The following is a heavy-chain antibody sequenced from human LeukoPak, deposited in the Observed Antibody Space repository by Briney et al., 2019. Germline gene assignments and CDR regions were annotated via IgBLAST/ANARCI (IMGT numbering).Heavy chain of an antibody. Sequence: GGSLRLSCAASGFTFSNVWMTWVRQAPGKGLEWVSYISSSSSTIYYADSVKGRFTISRDNAKNSLYLQMNSLRAEDTAVYYCARDGYYDYVWGSYRFNYFDYWGQGTLVTVSS. CDR3: ARDGYYDYVWGSYRFNYFDY. CDR1: GFTFSNVW. J-gene: IGHJ4*02. D-gene: IGHD3-16*02. V-gene: IGHV3-48*01. CDR2: ISSSSSTI.